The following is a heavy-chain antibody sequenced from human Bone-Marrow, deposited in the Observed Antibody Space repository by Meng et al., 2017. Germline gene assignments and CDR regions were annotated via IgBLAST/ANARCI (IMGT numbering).Heavy chain of an antibody. CDR2: IKSNTDGGTA. CDR1: GFYFNNAW. D-gene: IGHD1-26*01. Sequence: EVDLVESWGVLVKPGGSLRLSCAASGFYFNNAWMSWVRQAPGKGLEWVGRIKSNTDGGTAEYAAPVTGRFTISRDDSKSTLYLQMSGLRIDDTGVYYCTWDDKAVSDYWGQGTLVTVSS. J-gene: IGHJ4*02. CDR3: TWDDKAVSDY. V-gene: IGHV3-15*01.